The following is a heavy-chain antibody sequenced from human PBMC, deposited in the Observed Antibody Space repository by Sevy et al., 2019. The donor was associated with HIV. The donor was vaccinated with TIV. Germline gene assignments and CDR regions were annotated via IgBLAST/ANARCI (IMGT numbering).Heavy chain of an antibody. CDR2: ISWDGGST. CDR3: AKDLYCTNGVCSGIYYYYYRMDV. CDR1: GFTFGDYA. J-gene: IGHJ6*02. V-gene: IGHV3-43D*03. D-gene: IGHD2-8*01. Sequence: GGSLRLSCAASGFTFGDYAMHWVRQAPGKGLEWVSLISWDGGSTYYADSVKGRFTISRDNSKNSLYLQMNSLRAEDTALYYCAKDLYCTNGVCSGIYYYYYRMDVWGQGTTVTVSS.